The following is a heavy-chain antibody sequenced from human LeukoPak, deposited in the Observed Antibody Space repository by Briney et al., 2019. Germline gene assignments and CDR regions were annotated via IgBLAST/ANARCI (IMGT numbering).Heavy chain of an antibody. J-gene: IGHJ5*02. Sequence: GGSLRLSCAASGFTFSSYAMSWVRQAPGKGLEWVSAISGSGGSTYYADSVKGRFTISRDNSKNTLYLQMNSLRAEDTAVYYCAREHTRAATGTHWFGPWGQGTVVTVSS. CDR3: AREHTRAATGTHWFGP. CDR1: GFTFSSYA. D-gene: IGHD6-13*01. V-gene: IGHV3-23*01. CDR2: ISGSGGST.